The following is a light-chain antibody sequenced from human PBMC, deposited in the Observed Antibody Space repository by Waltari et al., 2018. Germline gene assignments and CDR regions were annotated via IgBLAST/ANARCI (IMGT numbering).Light chain of an antibody. V-gene: IGLV3-1*01. CDR1: HLGSNY. CDR3: QAWDSSAFV. J-gene: IGLJ1*01. Sequence: SYEVTQPPSVSVSPPPRPTITCSRAHLGSNYVSWYQQKSGQSPVLFIYRDDKRPSGIPERFSGSNSGNTATLTISGTQPMDEADYYCQAWDSSAFVFGAGTKVTVL. CDR2: RDD.